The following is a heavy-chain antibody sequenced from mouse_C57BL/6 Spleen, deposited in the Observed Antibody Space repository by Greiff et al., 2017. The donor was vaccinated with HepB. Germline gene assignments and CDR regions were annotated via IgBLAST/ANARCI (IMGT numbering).Heavy chain of an antibody. CDR2: IDPSDSET. Sequence: VKLQQPGAELVRPGSSVKLSCKASGYTFTSYWMHWVKQRPIQGLEWIGNIDPSDSETHYNQKFKDKATLTVDKSSSTAYMQLSSLTSEYSAVYYCARRAYYDYDWPFDYWGKGTTLTVSS. CDR3: ARRAYYDYDWPFDY. J-gene: IGHJ2*01. CDR1: GYTFTSYW. D-gene: IGHD2-4*01. V-gene: IGHV1-52*01.